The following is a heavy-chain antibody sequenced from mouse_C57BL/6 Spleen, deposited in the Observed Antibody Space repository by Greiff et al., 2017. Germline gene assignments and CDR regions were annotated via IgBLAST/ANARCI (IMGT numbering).Heavy chain of an antibody. V-gene: IGHV1-85*01. Sequence: VQGVESGPELVKPGASVKLSCKASGYTFTSYDINWVKQRPGQGLEWIGWIYPRDGSTKYNEKFKGKATLTVDTSSSTAYMELHSLTSEDSAVYFCAYGRPFDYWGQGTTLTVSS. CDR1: GYTFTSYD. D-gene: IGHD1-1*01. CDR3: AYGRPFDY. J-gene: IGHJ2*01. CDR2: IYPRDGST.